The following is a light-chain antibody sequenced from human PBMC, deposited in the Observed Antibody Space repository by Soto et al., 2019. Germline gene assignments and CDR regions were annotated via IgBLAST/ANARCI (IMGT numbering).Light chain of an antibody. Sequence: QSVLTQPASVSGSPGQSITISCTGTSSDIGHYDYVSWYQQHPGKAPKLMIFEVSNRPSGVSNRFSGSKSGNTASLTISGLQAEDEADYYCSSYTSRNTLYVFGTGTKVTVL. CDR2: EVS. CDR1: SSDIGHYDY. CDR3: SSYTSRNTLYV. J-gene: IGLJ1*01. V-gene: IGLV2-14*01.